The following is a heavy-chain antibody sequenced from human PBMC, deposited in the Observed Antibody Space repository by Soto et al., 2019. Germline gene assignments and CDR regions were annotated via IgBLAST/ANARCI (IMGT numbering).Heavy chain of an antibody. D-gene: IGHD3-3*01. CDR2: INHSGST. CDR1: GGSFSGYY. V-gene: IGHV4-34*01. CDR3: ARHRDFWSGSYYYYGMDV. Sequence: SETLSLTCAVYGGSFSGYYWSWIRQPPAKGLEWIGEINHSGSTNYNPSLKSRVTISVDTSKNQCSLKLSSVTAADTAVYSCARHRDFWSGSYYYYGMDVWREGTTVTVSS. J-gene: IGHJ6*04.